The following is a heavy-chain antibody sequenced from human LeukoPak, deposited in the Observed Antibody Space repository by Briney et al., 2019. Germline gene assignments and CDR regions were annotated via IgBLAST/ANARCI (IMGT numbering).Heavy chain of an antibody. V-gene: IGHV4-30-2*01. CDR1: GGSISSGGYY. CDR2: TYASGTT. J-gene: IGHJ3*02. CDR3: ARRPVVELDAFDI. Sequence: SETLSLTCNVSGGSISSGGYYWTWIRQPPGKGLELIGFTYASGTTYYNPSLKSRVTISVDTSKNQFSLKLSSVTAADTAVYYCARRPVVELDAFDIWGQGTMVTVSS. D-gene: IGHD4-23*01.